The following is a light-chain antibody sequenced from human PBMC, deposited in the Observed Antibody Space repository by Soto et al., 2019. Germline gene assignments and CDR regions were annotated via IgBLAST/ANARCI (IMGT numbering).Light chain of an antibody. CDR2: KTS. CDR3: QHYRVFPLT. J-gene: IGKJ4*01. CDR1: ESISSW. Sequence: DIQMTQFPSTLSASVGDRVTITCRASESISSWLAWYQQKPGKAPKILLDKTSTLQSGVLSRTPGSGSGTEFTLTISRLQPDDFATSYCQHYRVFPLTFDGRTKEEI. V-gene: IGKV1-5*03.